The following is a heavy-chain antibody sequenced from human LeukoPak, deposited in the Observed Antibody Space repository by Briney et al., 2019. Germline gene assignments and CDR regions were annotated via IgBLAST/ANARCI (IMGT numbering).Heavy chain of an antibody. D-gene: IGHD5-18*01. V-gene: IGHV3-33*01. CDR3: ARDVDTAMLSPIGY. CDR1: GFTFSSYG. J-gene: IGHJ4*02. CDR2: IWYDGSNK. Sequence: QPGRSLRLSCAASGFTFSSYGMHWVRQAPGKGLEWVAVIWYDGSNKYYADSVKGRFTISRDNSKNTLYLQMNSLRAEDTAVYYCARDVDTAMLSPIGYWGQGTLVTVSS.